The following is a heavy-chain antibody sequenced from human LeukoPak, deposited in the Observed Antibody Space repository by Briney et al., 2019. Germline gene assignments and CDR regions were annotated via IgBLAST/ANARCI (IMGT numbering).Heavy chain of an antibody. Sequence: SVKVSCKASGGTFSSYAISWVRQAPGQGLEWMGRIIPVLGIANYAQKFQGRVTITADKSTSTAYMELSSLRSEDTAVYYCARQYSSSWSPNYYFDYWGQGTLVTVSS. CDR1: GGTFSSYA. V-gene: IGHV1-69*04. CDR2: IIPVLGIA. CDR3: ARQYSSSWSPNYYFDY. J-gene: IGHJ4*02. D-gene: IGHD6-13*01.